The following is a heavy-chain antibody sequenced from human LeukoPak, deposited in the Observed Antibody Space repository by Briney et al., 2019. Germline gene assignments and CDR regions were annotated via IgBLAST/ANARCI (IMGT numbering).Heavy chain of an antibody. CDR3: AKESSGGNRGTNWFDP. D-gene: IGHD2-15*01. CDR2: ISGSGGST. Sequence: PGGSLRLSCAASGFTFSSYAMSWVRQAPGKGLEWVSAISGSGGSTYYADSVKGRFTISRDNSKNTLYLQMNSLRAEDTAVYYCAKESSGGNRGTNWFDPWGQGTLVTVSS. V-gene: IGHV3-23*01. CDR1: GFTFSSYA. J-gene: IGHJ5*02.